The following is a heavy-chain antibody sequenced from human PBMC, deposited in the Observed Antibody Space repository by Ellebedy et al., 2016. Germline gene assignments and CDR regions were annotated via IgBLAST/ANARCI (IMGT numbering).Heavy chain of an antibody. D-gene: IGHD4-17*01. V-gene: IGHV3-23*01. CDR3: RQGHYADL. J-gene: IGHJ4*02. Sequence: GGSLRLXCAASGFTFSTFFMTWIRRAPGKGLEWVSTISVGSDITRLADSVKGRFTISRDSSKNSVYLRMNNLRVEDTAVYYCRQGHYADLWGQGTLVTVSS. CDR2: ISVGSDIT. CDR1: GFTFSTFF.